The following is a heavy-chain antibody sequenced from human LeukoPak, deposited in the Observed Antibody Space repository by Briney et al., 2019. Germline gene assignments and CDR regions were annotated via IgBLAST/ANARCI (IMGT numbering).Heavy chain of an antibody. Sequence: SETLSLTCTVSGGSISSSSYYWGWIRQPPGKGLEWIGNIYYSGSTYYNPSLESRVTISLDTSKNQFSLKLNSVTAADTAVYYCARDGYSSSWYEPYYYYYYMDVWGKGTTVTVSS. CDR1: GGSISSSSYY. CDR2: IYYSGST. D-gene: IGHD6-13*01. CDR3: ARDGYSSSWYEPYYYYYYMDV. V-gene: IGHV4-39*07. J-gene: IGHJ6*03.